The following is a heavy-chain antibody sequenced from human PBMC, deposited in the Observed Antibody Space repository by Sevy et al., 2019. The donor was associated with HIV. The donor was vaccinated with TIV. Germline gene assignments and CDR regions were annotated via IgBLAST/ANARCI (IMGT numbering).Heavy chain of an antibody. Sequence: SETLSLTCTVSGGSVSSGSYYWSWMRQPPGKGLEWIGYIYYSGSTNHNPSLKRRVTISVDTSKNQFSLKLNSVTAADTAVYYCARVRGGYSGFGGFDYWGQGTLVTVSS. CDR2: IYYSGST. D-gene: IGHD5-12*01. J-gene: IGHJ4*02. CDR1: GGSVSSGSYY. CDR3: ARVRGGYSGFGGFDY. V-gene: IGHV4-61*01.